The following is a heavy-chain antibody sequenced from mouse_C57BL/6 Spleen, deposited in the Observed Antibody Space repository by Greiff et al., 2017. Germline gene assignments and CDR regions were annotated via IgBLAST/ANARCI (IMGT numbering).Heavy chain of an antibody. CDR2: IDPENGDT. J-gene: IGHJ2*01. V-gene: IGHV14-4*01. CDR1: GFNIKDDY. Sequence: EVQLQQSGAELVRPGASVKLSCTASGFNIKDDYMHWVKQRPEQGLEWIGWIDPENGDTEYASKFQGKATITADTSSNTAYLQLSSLTSEDTAVYYCTTRYYSNYVFDYWGQGTTLTVSS. CDR3: TTRYYSNYVFDY. D-gene: IGHD2-5*01.